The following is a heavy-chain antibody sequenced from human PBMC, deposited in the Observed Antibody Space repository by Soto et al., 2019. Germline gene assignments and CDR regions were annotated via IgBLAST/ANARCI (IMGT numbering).Heavy chain of an antibody. V-gene: IGHV1-2*04. CDR1: GYTFTGYY. CDR3: ARGSTGDYYYYGMDV. D-gene: IGHD2-8*02. CDR2: INPNSGGT. J-gene: IGHJ6*02. Sequence: ASVKVSCKASGYTFTGYYMHWVRQAPGQGLEWMGWINPNSGGTNYAQKFQGWVTMTRDTSISTAYMELSRLRSDDTAVYYCARGSTGDYYYYGMDVWGQGTAVTVSS.